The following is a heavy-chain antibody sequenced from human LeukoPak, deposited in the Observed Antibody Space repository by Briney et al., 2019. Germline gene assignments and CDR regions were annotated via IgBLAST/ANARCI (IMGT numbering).Heavy chain of an antibody. D-gene: IGHD5-18*01. CDR2: ISSSSSYI. CDR3: ARDTAMVTWPAYY. V-gene: IGHV3-21*01. Sequence: GGSLRLSCAASGFTFSSYSMNWVRQAPGKGLEWVSSISSSSSYIYYADSVKGRFTISRDNAKNSLYLQMNSLRAEDTAVYYCARDTAMVTWPAYYWGQGTLVTVSS. CDR1: GFTFSSYS. J-gene: IGHJ4*02.